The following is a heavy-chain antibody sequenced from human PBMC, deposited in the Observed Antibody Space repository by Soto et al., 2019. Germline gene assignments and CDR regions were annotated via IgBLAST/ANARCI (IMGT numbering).Heavy chain of an antibody. J-gene: IGHJ6*02. D-gene: IGHD1-26*01. CDR3: ARGEIGQAEYYSYGMDV. CDR2: IIPIFGTA. V-gene: IGHV1-69*13. CDR1: GGTFSSYA. Sequence: SVKVSCKASGGTFSSYAIGWVRQAPGQGLEWMGGIIPIFGTAHYAQKFQGRVTITADESTSTAYMELSSLRSEDTAVYYCARGEIGQAEYYSYGMDVWGQGTPVTVSS.